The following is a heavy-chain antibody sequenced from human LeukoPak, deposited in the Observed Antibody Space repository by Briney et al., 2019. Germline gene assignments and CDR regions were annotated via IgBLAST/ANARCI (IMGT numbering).Heavy chain of an antibody. CDR2: LDPEDGET. D-gene: IGHD3-9*01. CDR1: GYTLTELS. Sequence: AASVKVSCKVSGYTLTELSMHWVRQAPGKGLEWMGGLDPEDGETIYAQKFQGRVTMTEDTSTDTAYMELSSLRSEDTAVYYCATPPVYDILTGYYSDAFDIWGQGTMVTVSS. V-gene: IGHV1-24*01. J-gene: IGHJ3*02. CDR3: ATPPVYDILTGYYSDAFDI.